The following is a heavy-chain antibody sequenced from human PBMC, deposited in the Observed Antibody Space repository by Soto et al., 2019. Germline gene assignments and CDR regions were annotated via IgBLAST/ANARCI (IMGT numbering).Heavy chain of an antibody. J-gene: IGHJ5*02. CDR2: ISAYNGNT. CDR3: ARVEYYYDSSGYFGWFDP. CDR1: GYTFNSFG. Sequence: ASVKVSCKASGYTFNSFGIIWVRQANGQGLEWMGWISAYNGNTNYAQKLQGRVTMTTDTSTSTAYMELRSLRSDDTAVYYCARVEYYYDSSGYFGWFDPWGQGTLVTASS. D-gene: IGHD3-22*01. V-gene: IGHV1-18*01.